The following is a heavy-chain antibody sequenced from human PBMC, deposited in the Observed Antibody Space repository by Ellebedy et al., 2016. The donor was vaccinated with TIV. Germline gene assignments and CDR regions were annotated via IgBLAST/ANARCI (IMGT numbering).Heavy chain of an antibody. Sequence: SETLSLXXTVSGGSISSSSYYWGWIRQPPGKGLEWIGSIYYSGSTYYNPSLKSRVTISVDTSKNQFSLKLSSVTAADTAVYYCARDDHSGSYYGHGMDVWGQGTTVTVSS. CDR3: ARDDHSGSYYGHGMDV. V-gene: IGHV4-39*07. CDR1: GGSISSSSYY. J-gene: IGHJ6*02. D-gene: IGHD1-26*01. CDR2: IYYSGST.